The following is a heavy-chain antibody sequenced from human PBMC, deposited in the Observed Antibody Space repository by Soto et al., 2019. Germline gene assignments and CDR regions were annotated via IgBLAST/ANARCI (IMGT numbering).Heavy chain of an antibody. CDR1: GFTFSSYG. Sequence: QVQLVESGGGVVQPGRSLRLSCAASGFTFSSYGMHWVRQAPGKGLEWVAVISYDGSNKYYADSVKGRFTISRDNSKNTLYLQMNSLRAEDTAVYYCAKSHDSSQFDYWGQGTLVTVSS. CDR3: AKSHDSSQFDY. J-gene: IGHJ4*02. V-gene: IGHV3-30*18. D-gene: IGHD3-22*01. CDR2: ISYDGSNK.